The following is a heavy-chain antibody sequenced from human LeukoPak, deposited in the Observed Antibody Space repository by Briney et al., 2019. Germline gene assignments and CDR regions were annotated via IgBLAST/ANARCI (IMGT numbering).Heavy chain of an antibody. Sequence: EASVKVSCKASGYTFTSYGISWVRQAPGQGLEWMGWMSAYNGNTNYAQKLQGRVTMTTDTSTSTAYMELRSLRSDDTAVYYCAREGVITFGGVYYYYYMDVWGKGTTVTISS. CDR2: MSAYNGNT. CDR1: GYTFTSYG. V-gene: IGHV1-18*01. J-gene: IGHJ6*03. CDR3: AREGVITFGGVYYYYYMDV. D-gene: IGHD3-16*01.